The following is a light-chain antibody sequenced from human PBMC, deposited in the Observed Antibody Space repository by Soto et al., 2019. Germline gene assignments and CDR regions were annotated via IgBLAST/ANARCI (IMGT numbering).Light chain of an antibody. J-gene: IGKJ1*01. CDR1: HSISNS. Sequence: DIQMTQSPSTLSASVGDRVTITCRATHSISNSLAWYQQKPGKAPKLLIYKASSLESGVPSRFSGSGSGTEFTLTITNLQPDDFATYYCQQYNRYWTFGQGTKVEIK. CDR3: QQYNRYWT. V-gene: IGKV1-5*03. CDR2: KAS.